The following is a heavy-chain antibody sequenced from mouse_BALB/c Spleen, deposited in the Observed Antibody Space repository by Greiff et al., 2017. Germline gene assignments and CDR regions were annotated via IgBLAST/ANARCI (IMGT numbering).Heavy chain of an antibody. D-gene: IGHD2-14*01. Sequence: EVKVVESGGGLVKPGGSLKLSCAASGFTFSSYTMSWVRQTPEKRLEWVATISSGGSYTYYPDSVKGRFTISRDNAKNTLYLQMSSLKSEDTAMYYCTRGGYYRYDGPYYWGQGTTLTVSS. J-gene: IGHJ2*01. CDR1: GFTFSSYT. CDR3: TRGGYYRYDGPYY. V-gene: IGHV5-6-4*01. CDR2: ISSGGSYT.